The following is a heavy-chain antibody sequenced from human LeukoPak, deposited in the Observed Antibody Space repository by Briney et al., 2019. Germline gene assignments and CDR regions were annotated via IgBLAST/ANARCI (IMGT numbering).Heavy chain of an antibody. CDR3: ARDYYDHAFDI. CDR2: ISSSSSYI. D-gene: IGHD3-22*01. V-gene: IGHV3-21*01. J-gene: IGHJ3*02. Sequence: GSLRLSCAASGFTFSSYSMNWVRQAPGKGLEWVSSISSSSSYIDYADSVKGRFTISRDNAKNSLYLQMNSLRAEDTAVYYCARDYYDHAFDIWGQGTMVTVSS. CDR1: GFTFSSYS.